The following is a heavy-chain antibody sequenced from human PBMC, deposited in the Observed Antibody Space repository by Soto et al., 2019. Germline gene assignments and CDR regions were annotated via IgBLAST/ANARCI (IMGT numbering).Heavy chain of an antibody. CDR2: IDPSDSYT. D-gene: IGHD3-3*01. J-gene: IGHJ4*02. CDR3: ERFHYTSNHADY. CDR1: GYSFTSYW. Sequence: PGESLKISCKGSGYSFTSYWISWVRQMPGKGLEWMGRIDPSDSYTNYSPSFQGHVTISADKSISTAYLQWSSLKASDTAMYYCERFHYTSNHADYWGQGTLVTVSS. V-gene: IGHV5-10-1*01.